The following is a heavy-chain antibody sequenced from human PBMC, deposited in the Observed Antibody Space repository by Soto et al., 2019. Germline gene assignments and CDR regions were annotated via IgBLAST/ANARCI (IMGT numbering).Heavy chain of an antibody. Sequence: GASVKVSCKASGYTFTSYGISWVRQAPGQGLEWMGGIIPIFGTANYAQKFQGRVTITADESTSTAYMELSSLRSEDTAVYYCARLTRGIRITMIVGGDVWGQGTTVTVSS. J-gene: IGHJ6*02. CDR2: IIPIFGTA. V-gene: IGHV1-69*13. CDR3: ARLTRGIRITMIVGGDV. D-gene: IGHD3-22*01. CDR1: GYTFTSYG.